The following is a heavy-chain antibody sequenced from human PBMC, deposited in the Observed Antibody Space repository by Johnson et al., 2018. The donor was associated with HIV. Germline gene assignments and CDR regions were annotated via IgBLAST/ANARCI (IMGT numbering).Heavy chain of an antibody. CDR3: TTEGGHSCGGDCYPDAFYI. CDR1: GFTFSSYA. J-gene: IGHJ3*02. CDR2: ISYDGSDK. Sequence: QVQLVESGGGVVQPGRSLRLSCAASGFTFSSYAMHWVRQAPGKGLEWVAVISYDGSDKYYADSVKGRFTISRDNSKNTLYLQMNSLITEDTAVYYCTTEGGHSCGGDCYPDAFYIWCQGTMVTVSS. V-gene: IGHV3-30*04. D-gene: IGHD2-21*02.